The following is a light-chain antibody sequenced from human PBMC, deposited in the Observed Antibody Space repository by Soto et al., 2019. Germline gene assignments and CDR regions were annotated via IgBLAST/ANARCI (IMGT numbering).Light chain of an antibody. J-gene: IGKJ1*01. V-gene: IGKV1-12*01. CDR3: QQTNAFPRT. CDR1: RDISNS. Sequence: DIQMTQSPSSVSASVGDGLTITCRASRDISNSLAWYQQTPGKAPKLLLRGASSLHRGVPSRFSGGGAGTEFTLTISSLQPEDFATYYCQQTNAFPRTFGQGTKVDIK. CDR2: GAS.